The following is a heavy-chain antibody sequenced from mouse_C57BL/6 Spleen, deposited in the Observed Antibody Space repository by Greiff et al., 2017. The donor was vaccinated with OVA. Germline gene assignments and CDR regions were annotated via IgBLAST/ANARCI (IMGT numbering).Heavy chain of an antibody. D-gene: IGHD1-1*01. Sequence: EVQLQESGAELVRPGASVKLSCTASGFNIKDDYMHWVKQRPEQGLEWIGWIDPANGDTEYASKFQGKATITADTSSNTAYLQLSSLTSEDTAVYYCTTGSNAFAYWGQGTLVTVSA. V-gene: IGHV14-4*01. CDR1: GFNIKDDY. CDR2: IDPANGDT. J-gene: IGHJ3*01. CDR3: TTGSNAFAY.